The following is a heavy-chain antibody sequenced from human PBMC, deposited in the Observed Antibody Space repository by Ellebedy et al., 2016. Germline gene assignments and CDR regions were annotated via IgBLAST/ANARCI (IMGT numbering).Heavy chain of an antibody. Sequence: LETLSLTCTVSGGSISSYYWSWIRQPPGKGLEWIGYIYYSGSTNYNPSLKSRVTISVDTSKNQFSLKLSSVTAADTAVYYCARGRNWGRFFDYWGQGTLVTVSS. J-gene: IGHJ4*02. CDR3: ARGRNWGRFFDY. D-gene: IGHD7-27*01. CDR1: GGSISSYY. CDR2: IYYSGST. V-gene: IGHV4-59*01.